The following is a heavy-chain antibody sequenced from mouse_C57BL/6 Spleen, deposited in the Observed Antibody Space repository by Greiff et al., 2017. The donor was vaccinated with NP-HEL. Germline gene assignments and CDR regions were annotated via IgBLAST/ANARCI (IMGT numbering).Heavy chain of an antibody. CDR1: GYTFTSYW. D-gene: IGHD3-2*02. CDR2: IHPNSGST. CDR3: ERARAQAPFAY. Sequence: QVQLKQPGAELVKPGASVKLSCKASGYTFTSYWMHWVKQRPGQGLEWIGMIHPNSGSTNYNEKFKSKDTLTVDKSSSTAYMQLSSLTSEDSAVYYCERARAQAPFAYWGQGTLVTVSA. J-gene: IGHJ3*01. V-gene: IGHV1-64*01.